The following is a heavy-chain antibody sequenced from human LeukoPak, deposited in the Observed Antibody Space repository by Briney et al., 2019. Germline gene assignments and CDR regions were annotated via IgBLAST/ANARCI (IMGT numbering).Heavy chain of an antibody. V-gene: IGHV4-39*07. Sequence: SETLSLTCTVSGGSISSGSYYWGWIRQPPGKGLEWIGSIYYSGSTYYNPSLKSRVTISVDTSKNQFSLKLSSVTAADTAVYYCARDEHVSYYDYVWGSYRPRTNYYFDYWGQGTLVTVSS. D-gene: IGHD3-16*02. CDR1: GGSISSGSYY. CDR3: ARDEHVSYYDYVWGSYRPRTNYYFDY. J-gene: IGHJ4*02. CDR2: IYYSGST.